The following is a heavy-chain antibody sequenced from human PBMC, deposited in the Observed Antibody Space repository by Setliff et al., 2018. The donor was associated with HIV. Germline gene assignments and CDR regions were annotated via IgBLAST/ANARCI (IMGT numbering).Heavy chain of an antibody. CDR2: INAGNGNT. Sequence: ASVKVSCKASGYTFSYAMHWVRQAPGQRLEWMGWINAGNGNTKYSQKFQGRVTITRDTSASKAYMELSSLRSEDTAVYYCARGNAYANWSGWTLDVWGKGTTVTVSS. J-gene: IGHJ6*04. CDR1: GYTFSYA. D-gene: IGHD3-3*01. V-gene: IGHV1-3*01. CDR3: ARGNAYANWSGWTLDV.